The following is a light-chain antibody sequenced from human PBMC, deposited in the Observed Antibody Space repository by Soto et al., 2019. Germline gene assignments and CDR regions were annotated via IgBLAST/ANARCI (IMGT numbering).Light chain of an antibody. CDR1: SSDVGGYNH. CDR3: SSHTASTTRI. Sequence: QSALTQPASVSGSPGQSITISCTGTSSDVGGYNHVSWYQHHPGKAPKRIIYEVTKRPSGVSNRVSGSKSGDTASLTISGLRAEDEADYYCSSHTASTTRIFGTGTKVTVL. V-gene: IGLV2-14*01. J-gene: IGLJ1*01. CDR2: EVT.